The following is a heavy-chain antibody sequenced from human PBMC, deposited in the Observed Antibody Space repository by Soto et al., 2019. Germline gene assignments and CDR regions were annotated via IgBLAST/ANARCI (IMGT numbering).Heavy chain of an antibody. J-gene: IGHJ5*02. D-gene: IGHD3-3*01. V-gene: IGHV1-69*01. CDR2: IIPIFGTA. CDR3: ARGKTYCDFWRGARGSLGYNWFDN. CDR1: GGTFSSYA. Sequence: QVQLVQSGAEVKKPGSSVKVSCKASGGTFSSYAITWVRQAPGQGLEWMGVIIPIFGTANYAQKYEGRVTVTEDESTCREDKGMGSHRSEDTAVDYCARGKTYCDFWRGARGSLGYNWFDNWGKGTLVTVTS.